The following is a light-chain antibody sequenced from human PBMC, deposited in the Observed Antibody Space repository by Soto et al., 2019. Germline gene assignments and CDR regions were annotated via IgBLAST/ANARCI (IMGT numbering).Light chain of an antibody. CDR3: QQYVSIPKT. V-gene: IGKV3-20*01. CDR2: GAS. Sequence: EIVMTQSPATLSVSPGERATLSCRASQSVSNNLAWYQQKPGQAPRLLIYGASSRATGIPDRFSGSGSGTDFSLTISRLEPEDFAVYYCQQYVSIPKTFGQGTKVDIK. CDR1: QSVSNN. J-gene: IGKJ1*01.